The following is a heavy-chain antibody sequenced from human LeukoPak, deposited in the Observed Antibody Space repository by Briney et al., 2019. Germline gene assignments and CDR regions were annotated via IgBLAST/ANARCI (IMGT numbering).Heavy chain of an antibody. CDR3: ATSPNFVWGSYRRDSYFDY. Sequence: GGSLRLSCAASGFTFSSYGMHWVRQAPGKGLEWVAAISYDGSNKYYADSVKGRLTISRDNSKNTLYLQMNSLRAEDTAVYDCATSPNFVWGSYRRDSYFDYWGQGTLVTVSS. CDR1: GFTFSSYG. CDR2: ISYDGSNK. J-gene: IGHJ4*02. D-gene: IGHD3-16*02. V-gene: IGHV3-33*05.